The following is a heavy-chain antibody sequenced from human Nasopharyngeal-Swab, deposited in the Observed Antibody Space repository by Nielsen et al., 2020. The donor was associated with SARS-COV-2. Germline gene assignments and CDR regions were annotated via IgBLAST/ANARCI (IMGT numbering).Heavy chain of an antibody. CDR3: ARVYSRSFEY. J-gene: IGHJ4*02. CDR1: GYTLTELS. V-gene: IGHV1-2*06. Sequence: ASVKVSCKVSGYTLTELSMHWVRQAPGKGLEWMGRINPNSGDTNYAQKFQGRVTMTRDTSISTAYMELSRLRSDDTAVNYCARVYSRSFEYWGQGTQVTVSS. D-gene: IGHD6-6*01. CDR2: INPNSGDT.